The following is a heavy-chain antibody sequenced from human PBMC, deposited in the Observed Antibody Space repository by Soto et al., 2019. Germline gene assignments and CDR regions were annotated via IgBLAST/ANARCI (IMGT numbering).Heavy chain of an antibody. CDR3: ARVWGSAFDF. J-gene: IGHJ3*01. CDR2: IYYSGST. D-gene: IGHD7-27*01. CDR1: GGSISSYY. V-gene: IGHV4-59*01. Sequence: SETLSLTCTVSGGSISSYYWSWIRQPPGKGLEWIGYIYYSGSTKYNPSLKSRVTISVDTSKNRFSLRLSSVTAADTAVYYCARVWGSAFDFWGQGTMVT.